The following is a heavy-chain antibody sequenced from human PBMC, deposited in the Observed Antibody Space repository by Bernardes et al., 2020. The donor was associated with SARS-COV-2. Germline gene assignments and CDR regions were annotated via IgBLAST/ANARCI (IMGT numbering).Heavy chain of an antibody. J-gene: IGHJ6*02. Sequence: GGSLRLSCAASGFTFNTYARNWVRQAPGKGLEWVAFISIDGSNKYYADSVKGRFTISRDNSRNTLYLLMNSLRPEDTAVYYCARDWDYGESGYYYGVDVWGQGTTVTVSS. CDR2: ISIDGSNK. CDR1: GFTFNTYA. CDR3: ARDWDYGESGYYYGVDV. V-gene: IGHV3-30-3*01. D-gene: IGHD4-17*01.